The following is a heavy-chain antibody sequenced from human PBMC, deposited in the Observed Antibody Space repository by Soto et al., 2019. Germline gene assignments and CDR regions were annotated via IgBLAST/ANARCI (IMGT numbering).Heavy chain of an antibody. D-gene: IGHD1-1*01. J-gene: IGHJ5*02. V-gene: IGHV4-31*03. CDR1: GGSISSGGYY. Sequence: PSETLSLTCTVSGGSISSGGYYWSWIRQHPGKGLEWIGYIYYSGSTYYNPSLKSRVTISVDTSKNQFSLKLSSVTAADTAVYYCARAPEEYNNWFDPWGQGTLVTVSS. CDR3: ARAPEEYNNWFDP. CDR2: IYYSGST.